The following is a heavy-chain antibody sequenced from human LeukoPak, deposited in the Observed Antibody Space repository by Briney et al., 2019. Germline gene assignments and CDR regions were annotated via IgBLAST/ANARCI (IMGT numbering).Heavy chain of an antibody. Sequence: SSISSSSSYIYYAASVKGRFTISRDNAKNSLYLQMNSLRAEDTAVYYCAKDTHLWELVDYWGQGTLVTVSS. CDR3: AKDTHLWELVDY. J-gene: IGHJ4*02. V-gene: IGHV3-21*01. D-gene: IGHD1-26*01. CDR2: ISSSSSYI.